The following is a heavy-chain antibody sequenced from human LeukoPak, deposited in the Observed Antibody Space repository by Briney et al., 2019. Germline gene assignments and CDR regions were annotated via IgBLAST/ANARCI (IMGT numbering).Heavy chain of an antibody. V-gene: IGHV4-59*01. CDR3: ARLRELDI. J-gene: IGHJ3*02. Sequence: SEPLSLTCTVSGASISNYYWSWIRQPPGKGLEWIAYISYSGSTDYNPSLKSRVTISMDTSKNQFSLRLSSVTAADTAVYYCARLRELDIWGQGTMVTVSS. D-gene: IGHD3-16*01. CDR1: GASISNYY. CDR2: ISYSGST.